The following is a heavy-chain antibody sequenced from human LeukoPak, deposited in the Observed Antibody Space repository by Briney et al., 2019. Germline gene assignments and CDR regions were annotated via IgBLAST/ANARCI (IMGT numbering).Heavy chain of an antibody. CDR3: AKDSGIAVAGIFDY. CDR1: GFTFSSYG. Sequence: GRSLRLSCAASGFTFSSYGVHWVRQAPGKGLEWVAVISYDGSNKYYADSVKGRFTISRDNSKNTLYLQMNSLRAEDTAVYYCAKDSGIAVAGIFDYWGQGTLVTVSS. V-gene: IGHV3-30*18. J-gene: IGHJ4*02. D-gene: IGHD6-19*01. CDR2: ISYDGSNK.